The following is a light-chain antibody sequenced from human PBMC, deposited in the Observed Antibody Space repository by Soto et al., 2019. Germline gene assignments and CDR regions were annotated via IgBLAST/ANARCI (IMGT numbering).Light chain of an antibody. CDR1: GSDVGNYNY. CDR2: EVS. V-gene: IGLV2-8*01. J-gene: IGLJ3*02. Sequence: QSALTQPPSASGSPGQSVTISCTGTGSDVGNYNYVSWYQQHPGKAPKLMIYEVSKRPSGVPDRFSGSKSGNTASLTVSGLQAEDEAGYYCSTYAGSNSWVFGGGTKLTVL. CDR3: STYAGSNSWV.